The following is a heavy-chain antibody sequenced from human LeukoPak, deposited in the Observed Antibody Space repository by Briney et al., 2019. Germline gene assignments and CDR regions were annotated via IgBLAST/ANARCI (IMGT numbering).Heavy chain of an antibody. D-gene: IGHD5-12*01. CDR1: GGSISSGGYS. Sequence: ESSETLSLTCAVSGGSISSGGYSWSWIRQQPGKGLEWIGYIYHSGSTYYNPSLKSRVTISVDRSGNQFSLKLSSVTAADTAVYYCARVATTYYFDYWGQGTLVTVSS. V-gene: IGHV4-30-2*01. CDR3: ARVATTYYFDY. J-gene: IGHJ4*02. CDR2: IYHSGST.